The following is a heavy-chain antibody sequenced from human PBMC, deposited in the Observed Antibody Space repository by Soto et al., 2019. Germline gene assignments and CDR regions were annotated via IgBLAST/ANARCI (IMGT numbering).Heavy chain of an antibody. CDR2: ISSSGSTI. J-gene: IGHJ4*02. D-gene: IGHD2-15*01. CDR1: GFTFSNAW. V-gene: IGHV3-11*01. CDR3: ARDPYGAKYCSGGSCYV. Sequence: GGSLRLSCAASGFTFSNAWINWVRQAPGKGLEWVSYISSSGSTIYYADSVKGRFTISRDNAKNSLYLQMNSLRAEDTAVYYCARDPYGAKYCSGGSCYVGGQGTLVTVSS.